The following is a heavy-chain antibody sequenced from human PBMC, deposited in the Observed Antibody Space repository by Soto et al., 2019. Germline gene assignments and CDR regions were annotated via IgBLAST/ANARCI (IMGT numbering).Heavy chain of an antibody. CDR3: ARNSGYYYVDY. D-gene: IGHD3-22*01. CDR2: MYYSGST. Sequence: SETLSLTCAVSGGSISSGGYSWSWIRQPPGKGLEWIGYMYYSGSTYYNPSLKSRVTISVDTSKNQFSLKLSSVTAADTAVYYCARNSGYYYVDYWGQGTLVTVSS. V-gene: IGHV4-30-2*05. CDR1: GGSISSGGYS. J-gene: IGHJ4*02.